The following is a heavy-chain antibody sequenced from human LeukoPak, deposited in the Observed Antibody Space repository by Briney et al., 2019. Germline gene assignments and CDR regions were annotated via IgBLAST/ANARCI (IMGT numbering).Heavy chain of an antibody. CDR2: IIPIFGTA. Sequence: ASVKVSCKASGYTFTGYYMHWVRQAPGQGLEWMGGIIPIFGTANYAQKFQGRVTITADESTSTAYMELSSLRSEDTAVYYCATQFRELLFWGQGTLVTVSS. CDR3: ATQFRELLF. J-gene: IGHJ4*02. V-gene: IGHV1-69*13. CDR1: GYTFTGYY. D-gene: IGHD3-10*01.